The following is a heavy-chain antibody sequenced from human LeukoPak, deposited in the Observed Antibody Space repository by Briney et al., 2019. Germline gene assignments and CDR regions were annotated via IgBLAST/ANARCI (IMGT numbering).Heavy chain of an antibody. J-gene: IGHJ4*02. CDR3: AKLGRYQLPLDDY. CDR1: GFTFSRYA. D-gene: IGHD2-2*01. CDR2: ISGVSGSGGNT. Sequence: TGGSLRLSCAASGFTFSRYAMTWVRQAPGKGLEWVSSISGVSGSGGNTYYADSVKGRFTISRDNSKNTLYLQMNSLRAEDTAVYYCAKLGRYQLPLDDYWGQGTLVTVSS. V-gene: IGHV3-23*01.